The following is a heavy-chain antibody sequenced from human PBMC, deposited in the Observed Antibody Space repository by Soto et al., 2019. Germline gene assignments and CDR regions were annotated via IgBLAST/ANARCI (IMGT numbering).Heavy chain of an antibody. V-gene: IGHV3-66*01. Sequence: GGSLRLSCAASGFTVSSNYMSWVRQAPGKGLEWVSVIYSGGSTYYADSVKGRFTISRDNSKNTLYLQMNSLRAEDTAVYYCARDPNIVLVPAALRSYYYYYGMDVWGQGTTVTVSS. CDR2: IYSGGST. CDR3: ARDPNIVLVPAALRSYYYYYGMDV. D-gene: IGHD2-2*01. J-gene: IGHJ6*02. CDR1: GFTVSSNY.